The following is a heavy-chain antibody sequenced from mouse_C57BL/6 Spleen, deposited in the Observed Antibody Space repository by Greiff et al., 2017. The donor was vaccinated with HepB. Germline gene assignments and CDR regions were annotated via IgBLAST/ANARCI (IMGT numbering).Heavy chain of an antibody. V-gene: IGHV5-17*01. CDR1: GFTFSDYG. CDR2: ISSGSSTI. CDR3: ARPLPGTSGAMDY. Sequence: EVQVVESGGGLVKPGGSLKLSCAASGFTFSDYGMHWVRQAPEKGLEWVAYISSGSSTIYYADTVKGRFTISRDNAKNTLFLQMTSLRSEDTAMYYCARPLPGTSGAMDYWGQGTSVTVSS. D-gene: IGHD2-1*01. J-gene: IGHJ4*01.